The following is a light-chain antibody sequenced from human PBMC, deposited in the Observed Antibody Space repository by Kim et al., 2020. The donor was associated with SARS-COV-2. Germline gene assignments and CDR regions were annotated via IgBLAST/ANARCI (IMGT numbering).Light chain of an antibody. Sequence: ETVLTQFPATLSLSPGERATLSCRTSQDVGYFLGWYQQKSGQAPRLLVYDATERATGIPARFSGSGSETDFTLTINGLEPEDFGVYYCQQRTYWAYTWGQENEGEIK. J-gene: IGKJ2*01. V-gene: IGKV3-11*01. CDR3: QQRTYWAYT. CDR1: QDVGYF. CDR2: DAT.